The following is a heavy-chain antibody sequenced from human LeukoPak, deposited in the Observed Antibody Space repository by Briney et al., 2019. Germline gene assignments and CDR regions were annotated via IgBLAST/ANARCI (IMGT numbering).Heavy chain of an antibody. CDR3: ARDYDFWSGYTPIDY. J-gene: IGHJ4*02. CDR2: INPNSGGT. CDR1: GYTFTGYY. Sequence: ASVKVSCKASGYTFTGYYMHWVRQAPGQGLEWMGWINPNSGGTNYAKKFQGGVTTTRDTSISTAYMELSRLRSDDTAVYYCARDYDFWSGYTPIDYWGQGTLVTVSS. V-gene: IGHV1-2*02. D-gene: IGHD3-3*01.